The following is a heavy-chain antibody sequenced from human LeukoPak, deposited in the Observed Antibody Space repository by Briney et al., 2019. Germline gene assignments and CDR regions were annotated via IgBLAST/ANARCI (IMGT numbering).Heavy chain of an antibody. Sequence: GGSLRLSCAASGFTFSSYAMHWVRQAPGKGLEWVAVISYDGSNKYYADSVKGRFTISRDNSKNTLYLQMNNLKTEDTAIYYCSTERGTAMVTDLFSWGQGTMVSVSS. CDR1: GFTFSSYA. J-gene: IGHJ3*01. CDR2: ISYDGSNK. D-gene: IGHD2-21*02. CDR3: STERGTAMVTDLFS. V-gene: IGHV3-30-3*01.